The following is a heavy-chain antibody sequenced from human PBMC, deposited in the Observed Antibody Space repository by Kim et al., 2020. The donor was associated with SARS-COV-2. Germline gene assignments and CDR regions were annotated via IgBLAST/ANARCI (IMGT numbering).Heavy chain of an antibody. D-gene: IGHD3-22*01. CDR2: MYYSGST. V-gene: IGHV4-59*01. Sequence: SDTLSLTCTVSGGSIRGFFWNWIRQPPGKGLEWIGYMYYSGSTNYNPSLESRVTISVDTSKNQVSLKLRSVTAADTAVYYCARERGGDDSRGYFAYWCQG. CDR3: ARERGGDDSRGYFAY. J-gene: IGHJ4*02. CDR1: GGSIRGFF.